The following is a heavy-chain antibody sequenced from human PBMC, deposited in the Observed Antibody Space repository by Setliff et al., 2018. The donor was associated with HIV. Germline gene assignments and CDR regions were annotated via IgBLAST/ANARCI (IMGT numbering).Heavy chain of an antibody. V-gene: IGHV3-11*06. J-gene: IGHJ4*02. CDR1: GFTFSDYY. CDR3: ARGSMTTVVTPGY. CDR2: ISSSSSYI. D-gene: IGHD4-17*01. Sequence: PGGSLRLSCAASGFTFSDYYMSWIRQAPGKGLEWVSYISSSSSYIYYADSVKGRFTISRDNAKNSLYLQMNSLRAEDTAVYYCARGSMTTVVTPGYWGQGTLVTVSS.